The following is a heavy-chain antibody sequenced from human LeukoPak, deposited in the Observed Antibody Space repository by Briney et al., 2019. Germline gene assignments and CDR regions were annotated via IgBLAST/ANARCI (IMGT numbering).Heavy chain of an antibody. J-gene: IGHJ4*02. Sequence: GGSLRLSCAASGLTVSSNYMSWVRQAPGKGLEWVSVIYTGGSTYYADSVKGRFTISRDNSKNTLYLQMNSLRAEDTAVYYCAKDHRLLWFGEFDYWGQGTLVTVSS. CDR2: IYTGGST. D-gene: IGHD3-10*01. CDR3: AKDHRLLWFGEFDY. CDR1: GLTVSSNY. V-gene: IGHV3-53*01.